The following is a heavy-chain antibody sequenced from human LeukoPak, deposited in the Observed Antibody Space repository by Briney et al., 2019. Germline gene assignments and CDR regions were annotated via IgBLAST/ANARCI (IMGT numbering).Heavy chain of an antibody. Sequence: SVKVSCKASGGTFSSYAISWVRQAPGQGLEWMGRIIPIFGTANYAQKFQGRVTITTDESTSTAYMELSSLRSEDTAVYYCARERSGWPQSLQTERRAFDIWGQGTMVTVSS. J-gene: IGHJ3*02. V-gene: IGHV1-69*05. CDR1: GGTFSSYA. D-gene: IGHD5-24*01. CDR3: ARERSGWPQSLQTERRAFDI. CDR2: IIPIFGTA.